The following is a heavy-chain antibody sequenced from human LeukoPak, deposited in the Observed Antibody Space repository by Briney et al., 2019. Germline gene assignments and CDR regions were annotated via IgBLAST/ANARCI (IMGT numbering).Heavy chain of an antibody. Sequence: GGSLTLSCPSSGFTFSSYAMSWVRQPPGKGREWVSSISSSSSYIYYADSVKDRFTLSRHNAKHSLYLQMNSMRAGDTAVYYCAREATYCSSTSSYPNYCYYYGMDVWGQGTTVTDSS. V-gene: IGHV3-21*01. CDR2: ISSSSSYI. D-gene: IGHD2-2*01. J-gene: IGHJ6*02. CDR1: GFTFSSYA. CDR3: AREATYCSSTSSYPNYCYYYGMDV.